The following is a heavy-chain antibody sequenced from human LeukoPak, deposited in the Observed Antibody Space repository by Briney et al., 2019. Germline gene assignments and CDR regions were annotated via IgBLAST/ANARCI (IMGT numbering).Heavy chain of an antibody. CDR2: IYTTGST. CDR1: GGSISSYY. D-gene: IGHD3-10*01. CDR3: ARHVEGARGVVPRAFDI. J-gene: IGHJ3*02. V-gene: IGHV4-4*07. Sequence: SETVSLTCTVSGGSISSYYWGWIRQPAGKGLEWIGPIYTTGSTNHNPSLKSRVTMSVDTSKNQFSLQLSSVTAADTAVYYCARHVEGARGVVPRAFDIWGQGTMVTVSS.